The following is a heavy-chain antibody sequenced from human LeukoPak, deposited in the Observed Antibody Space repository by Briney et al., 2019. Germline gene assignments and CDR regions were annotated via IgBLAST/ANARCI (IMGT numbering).Heavy chain of an antibody. J-gene: IGHJ2*01. Sequence: SETLSLTCTVSGGSNSGHYWSWVRQPPGKGLEWIAYIYYSGNTDYNPSLKSRVAISVDTSNNQFSLTLSSVTAADTAVYFCARHRSAVAGDYTYWYLDLWAVAPWSLSPQ. D-gene: IGHD3-10*01. CDR3: ARHRSAVAGDYTYWYLDL. CDR1: GGSNSGHY. CDR2: IYYSGNT. V-gene: IGHV4-59*08.